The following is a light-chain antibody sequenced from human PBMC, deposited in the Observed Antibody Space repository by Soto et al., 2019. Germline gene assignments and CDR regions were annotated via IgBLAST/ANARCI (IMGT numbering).Light chain of an antibody. Sequence: EIVITQSPATLSVSPGERATLSCRASQSVSSNLAWYQQKPGQAPRVLIYSASTRATGIPARFSGSGSGTEFTLTISSLQSEDFAVYYCQQYNNWPRTFGQGTKVDIK. J-gene: IGKJ1*01. CDR3: QQYNNWPRT. V-gene: IGKV3-15*01. CDR1: QSVSSN. CDR2: SAS.